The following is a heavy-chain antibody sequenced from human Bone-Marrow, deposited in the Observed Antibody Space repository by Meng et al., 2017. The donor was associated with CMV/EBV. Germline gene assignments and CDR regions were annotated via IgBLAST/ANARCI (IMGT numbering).Heavy chain of an antibody. Sequence: SETLSLTCTVYGGSFSDYYWSWIRQPPGKELEWIGEINHSGSTNYNPSLKTRVTISVDTSKNQFSLKLSSVTAADTAVYYCARDNYYYDSSGYSEVPSFDYWGQGTLVTVSS. CDR3: ARDNYYYDSSGYSEVPSFDY. V-gene: IGHV4-34*01. CDR1: GGSFSDYY. J-gene: IGHJ4*02. D-gene: IGHD3-22*01. CDR2: INHSGST.